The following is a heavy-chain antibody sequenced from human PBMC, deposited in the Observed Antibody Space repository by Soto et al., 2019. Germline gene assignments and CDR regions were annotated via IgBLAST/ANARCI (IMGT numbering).Heavy chain of an antibody. D-gene: IGHD4-17*01. J-gene: IGHJ5*02. V-gene: IGHV3-23*01. CDR2: ISGSGGST. CDR1: GFTFSSYA. CDR3: AKAAMTTVTKIPKNWFDP. Sequence: GGSLRLSCAASGFTFSSYAMSWVRQAPGKGLEWVSAISGSGGSTYYADSVKGRFTISRDNSKNTLYLQMNSLRAEDTAVYYCAKAAMTTVTKIPKNWFDPWGQGTLVTVSS.